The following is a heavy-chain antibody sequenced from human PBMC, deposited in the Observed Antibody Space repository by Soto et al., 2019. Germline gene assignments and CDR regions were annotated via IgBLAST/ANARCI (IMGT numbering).Heavy chain of an antibody. J-gene: IGHJ3*02. D-gene: IGHD3-16*01. Sequence: SETLSLTCTVSGGSISKSNYYWGWIRQPPGNRLEWIGSIYYSGSTSYNSSLKSRVTISVDTSKNQFSLRLSSVTAADTAAYYCESPTLGAFDIWGQGTKVTVSS. V-gene: IGHV4-39*01. CDR2: IYYSGST. CDR1: GGSISKSNYY. CDR3: ESPTLGAFDI.